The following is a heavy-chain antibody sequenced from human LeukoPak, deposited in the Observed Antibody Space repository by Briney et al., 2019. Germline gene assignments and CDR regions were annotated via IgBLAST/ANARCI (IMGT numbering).Heavy chain of an antibody. CDR2: IYGDGTFT. CDR3: ARDLVLGSGSYGQ. Sequence: GGSLTLSCAASGFTFSTYWMHWVRQAPGKGLVWVSRIYGDGTFTTSADSVKGRFTISRDNAQNMVYLQMNSLRVEDTAVYYCARDLVLGSGSYGQWGEGTLVTVSS. CDR1: GFTFSTYW. V-gene: IGHV3-74*01. J-gene: IGHJ4*02. D-gene: IGHD3-10*01.